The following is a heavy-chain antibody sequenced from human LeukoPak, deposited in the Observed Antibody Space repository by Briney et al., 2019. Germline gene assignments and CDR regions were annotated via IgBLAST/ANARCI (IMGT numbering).Heavy chain of an antibody. CDR3: ARGGRTTWHGMDV. J-gene: IGHJ6*02. CDR1: GFIFNNYN. V-gene: IGHV3-21*01. D-gene: IGHD4-17*01. Sequence: GGSLRLSCAASGFIFNNYNMNWVRQAPGKGLEWVSSISSRSTYIHYADSVKGRFTISRDNAKNSLYLQMNSLRAEDTAVYYCARGGRTTWHGMDVWGQGTTVTVSS. CDR2: ISSRSTYI.